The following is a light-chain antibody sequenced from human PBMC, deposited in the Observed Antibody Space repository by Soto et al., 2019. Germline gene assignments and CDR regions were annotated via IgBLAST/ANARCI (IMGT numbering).Light chain of an antibody. V-gene: IGKV1-5*01. CDR1: QSIRRW. Sequence: IQMPQSPSLLSASVEDRVPIAWRASQSIRRWLAWYQQKPGKAPKLLIFDASTLESGVPSRFSGRGSETEFTLTISSLQPDDFATYYCQQYNSYSQATFGQGTKVEIK. CDR3: QQYNSYSQAT. CDR2: DAS. J-gene: IGKJ1*01.